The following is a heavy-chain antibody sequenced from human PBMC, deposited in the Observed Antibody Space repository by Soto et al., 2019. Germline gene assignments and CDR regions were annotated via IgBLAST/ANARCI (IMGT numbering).Heavy chain of an antibody. V-gene: IGHV3-23*01. D-gene: IGHD3-22*01. Sequence: EVQVLESGGGLVQPGGSLRLSCAASGFSFSKYAMSWVRQAPGKGLEWVSGISDSGGSTYYADSVKGRFTISRDNSKNTLLLQMNNVRAEDTATYYCAKRDDYDSRGYFYMWYYCDNWGQGTLVTVSS. CDR1: GFSFSKYA. J-gene: IGHJ4*02. CDR3: AKRDDYDSRGYFYMWYYCDN. CDR2: ISDSGGST.